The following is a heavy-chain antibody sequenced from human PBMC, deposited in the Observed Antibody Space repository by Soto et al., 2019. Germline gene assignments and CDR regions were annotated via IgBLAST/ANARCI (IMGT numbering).Heavy chain of an antibody. CDR1: GFTFSNYP. V-gene: IGHV3-23*01. J-gene: IGHJ4*02. Sequence: EVQLLESGGGFVEPGWSLRLSCAASGFTFSNYPMTWVRQAPGKGLEWVSSTSGSGGSTYYADSVKGRFTISRDNSKNPLYLQMNSLSAEDTAVYYCAKAQTHSQADTSSIFDYWGQGTMVTVSS. D-gene: IGHD2-2*01. CDR2: TSGSGGST. CDR3: AKAQTHSQADTSSIFDY.